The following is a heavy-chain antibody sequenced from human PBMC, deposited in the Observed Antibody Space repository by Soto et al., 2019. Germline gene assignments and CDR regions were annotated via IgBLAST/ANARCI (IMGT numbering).Heavy chain of an antibody. Sequence: SETLSLTCTVSGGSISRYYWSWIRQPPGKGLEWIGCIYNTGSTNYNPSLKSRVTISVDTSKNQFSLKLSSVTAADTAVYYCARGYSSGWYFDYWGQGTLVTVSS. J-gene: IGHJ4*02. CDR1: GGSISRYY. CDR3: ARGYSSGWYFDY. CDR2: IYNTGST. D-gene: IGHD6-19*01. V-gene: IGHV4-59*01.